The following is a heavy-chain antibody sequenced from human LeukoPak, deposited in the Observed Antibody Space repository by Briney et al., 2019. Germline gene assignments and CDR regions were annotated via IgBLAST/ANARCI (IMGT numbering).Heavy chain of an antibody. CDR1: GFTFSSYG. Sequence: RSLTLSCVASGFTFSSYGMHWVRQAPGKGLEWVALIWYYGSSKHYADSVRGRFTISRDNSKNTLYLQMNSLRAEDTAVYYCARDFELSHWGQGTLVTVSS. V-gene: IGHV3-33*01. D-gene: IGHD3-16*02. CDR2: IWYYGSSK. CDR3: ARDFELSH. J-gene: IGHJ4*02.